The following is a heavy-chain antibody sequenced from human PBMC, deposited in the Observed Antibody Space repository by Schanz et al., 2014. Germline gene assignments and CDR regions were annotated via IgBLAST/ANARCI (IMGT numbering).Heavy chain of an antibody. CDR1: GFTFSDYA. D-gene: IGHD2-15*01. V-gene: IGHV3-30*04. CDR3: ASDLAGGGNDV. CDR2: ISYDGGHK. J-gene: IGHJ4*02. Sequence: VQLVESGGGLVQPGGSLIISCSASGFTFSDYAMHWVRQAPGRGLQWVALISYDGGHKYYADSVKGRFTISRDNSKTTLYLQMSSLTTEAAAVYYCASDLAGGGNDVWGQGTLVTVSS.